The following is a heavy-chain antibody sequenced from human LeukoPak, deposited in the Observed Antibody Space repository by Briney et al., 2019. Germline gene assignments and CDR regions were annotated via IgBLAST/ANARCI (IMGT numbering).Heavy chain of an antibody. CDR1: GFTFSSYG. V-gene: IGHV3-30*03. CDR3: ARVSVQVVLRFLEWPEGAFDI. D-gene: IGHD3-3*01. CDR2: ISYDGSNK. Sequence: PGGSLRLSCAASGFTFSSYGMHWVRRAPGKGLEWVAVISYDGSNKYYADSVKGRFTISRDNSKNTLYLQMNSLRAEDTAVYYCARVSVQVVLRFLEWPEGAFDIWGQGTMVTVSS. J-gene: IGHJ3*02.